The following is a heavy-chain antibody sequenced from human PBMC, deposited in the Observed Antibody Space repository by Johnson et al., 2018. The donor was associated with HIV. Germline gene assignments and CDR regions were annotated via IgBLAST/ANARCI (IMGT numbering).Heavy chain of an antibody. D-gene: IGHD2-15*01. CDR3: AREGRGAPHDAFDI. V-gene: IGHV3-30*03. Sequence: QVQMVESGGGVVQPGRSLRLSCAASRFTFSSYGMHWVRQAPGKGLEWVAVISYDGSNKYYADSVKGRFTISRDNSKNTLYLQMNSLRAEDTAVYYCAREGRGAPHDAFDIWGQGTMVTVSS. CDR2: ISYDGSNK. CDR1: RFTFSSYG. J-gene: IGHJ3*02.